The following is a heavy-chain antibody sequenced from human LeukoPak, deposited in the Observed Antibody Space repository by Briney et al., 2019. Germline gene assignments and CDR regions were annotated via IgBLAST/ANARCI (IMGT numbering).Heavy chain of an antibody. D-gene: IGHD2-15*01. Sequence: SVKVSCKASGGTFSSYAISWVRQAPGQGLEWMGGIIPIFGTANYAQKFQGRVTITTDESTSTAYMELSSLRSEDTAAYYCAREYCSGGSCYSDFDYWGQGTLVTVSS. CDR3: AREYCSGGSCYSDFDY. V-gene: IGHV1-69*05. CDR2: IIPIFGTA. J-gene: IGHJ4*02. CDR1: GGTFSSYA.